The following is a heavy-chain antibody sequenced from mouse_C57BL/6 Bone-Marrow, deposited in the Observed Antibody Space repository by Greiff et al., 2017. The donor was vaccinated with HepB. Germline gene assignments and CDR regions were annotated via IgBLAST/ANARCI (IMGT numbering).Heavy chain of an antibody. CDR3: ARDRYYAMDY. V-gene: IGHV5-16*01. CDR2: INYDGSST. Sequence: DVKLVESEGGLVQPGSSMKLSCTASGFTFSDYYMAWVRQVPEKGLEWVANINYDGSSTYYLDSLKSRFIISRDNAKNILYLQMSSLKSEDTATYYCARDRYYAMDYWGQGTSVTVSS. J-gene: IGHJ4*01. CDR1: GFTFSDYY.